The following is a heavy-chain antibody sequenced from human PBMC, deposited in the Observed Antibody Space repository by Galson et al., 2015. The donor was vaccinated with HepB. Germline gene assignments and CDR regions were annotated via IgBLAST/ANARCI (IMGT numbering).Heavy chain of an antibody. Sequence: SVKVSCKASGGTFSSYAISWVRQAPGQGLEWMGGIIPIFGTANYAQKFQGRVTITADESTSTAYMELSSLRSEDTAVYYCARGPLERRGVDVFPVFDPWGQGTLVTVSS. CDR3: ARGPLERRGVDVFPVFDP. CDR1: GGTFSSYA. CDR2: IIPIFGTA. V-gene: IGHV1-69*13. J-gene: IGHJ5*02. D-gene: IGHD1-1*01.